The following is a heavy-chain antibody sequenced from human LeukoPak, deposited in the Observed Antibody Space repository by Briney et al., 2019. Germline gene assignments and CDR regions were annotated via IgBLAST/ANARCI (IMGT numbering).Heavy chain of an antibody. CDR1: GFPFSRYS. CDR3: AKEGLLGGYFFDL. J-gene: IGHJ4*02. CDR2: VGGRGGDRT. D-gene: IGHD1-26*01. V-gene: IGHV3-23*01. Sequence: GGSLRLSCAASGFPFSRYSMAWGRQARGGGLDLGSTVGGRGGDRTFYADSVKGRFTVSRDNSRDTVYLQMNNLGADDTAIYHCAKEGLLGGYFFDLWGQGAPVTVSS.